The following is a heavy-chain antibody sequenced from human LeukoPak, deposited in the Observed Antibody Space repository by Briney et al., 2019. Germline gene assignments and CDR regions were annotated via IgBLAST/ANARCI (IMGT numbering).Heavy chain of an antibody. V-gene: IGHV6-1*01. D-gene: IGHD3-10*01. CDR1: GDSVSSNNAV. CDR2: TYYRSKWNY. Sequence: SQTLSLTCAISGDSVSSNNAVWDWIRQSPSRGLEWLGKTYYRSKWNYDYAVSMKSRITINPDTSKNHFSLQLSSVTPEDTAVYYCARSVNSGCLDCWGQGVLVTVSS. J-gene: IGHJ4*02. CDR3: ARSVNSGCLDC.